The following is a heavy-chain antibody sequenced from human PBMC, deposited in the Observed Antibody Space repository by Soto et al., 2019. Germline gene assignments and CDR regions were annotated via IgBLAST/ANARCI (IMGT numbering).Heavy chain of an antibody. V-gene: IGHV3-48*02. CDR3: AKTRYYYDSSGYYYYFDY. D-gene: IGHD3-22*01. CDR2: ISSSSSTI. CDR1: GFTFSSYS. J-gene: IGHJ4*02. Sequence: GGSLRLSCAASGFTFSSYSMNWVRQAPGKGLEWVSYISSSSSTIYYADSVKGRFTISRDNAKNSLYLQMNSLRDEDTAVYYCAKTRYYYDSSGYYYYFDYWGQGTLVTVSS.